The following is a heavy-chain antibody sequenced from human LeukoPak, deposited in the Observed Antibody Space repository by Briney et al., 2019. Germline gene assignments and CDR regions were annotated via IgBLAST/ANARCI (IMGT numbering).Heavy chain of an antibody. CDR2: IYPGDSDT. CDR1: GYSFTSYW. Sequence: GESLKISCKGSGYSFTSYWIGWVRQMPGKGLEWMGIIYPGDSDTRYSPSFQGQVTISADKSISTAYLQWSSLKASDTAMYYCAGQGSLTTSPYYYYYYMDVWGKGTTVTVSS. CDR3: AGQGSLTTSPYYYYYYMDV. J-gene: IGHJ6*03. D-gene: IGHD4-17*01. V-gene: IGHV5-51*01.